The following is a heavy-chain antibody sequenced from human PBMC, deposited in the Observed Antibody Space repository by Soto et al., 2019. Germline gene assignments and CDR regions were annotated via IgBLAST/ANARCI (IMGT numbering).Heavy chain of an antibody. J-gene: IGHJ6*02. Sequence: SETLSLTCAVSGGSISSGGYSWSWIRQPPGKGLEWIGYIYHSGSTYYNPSLKSRVTISVDRSKNQFSLKLSSVTAADTAVYYCARARANWGLYGMDVWGQRTTVTVSS. CDR3: ARARANWGLYGMDV. CDR1: GGSISSGGYS. CDR2: IYHSGST. V-gene: IGHV4-30-2*01. D-gene: IGHD7-27*01.